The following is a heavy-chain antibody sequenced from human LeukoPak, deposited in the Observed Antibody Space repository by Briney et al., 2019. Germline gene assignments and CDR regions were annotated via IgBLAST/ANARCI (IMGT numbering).Heavy chain of an antibody. D-gene: IGHD3-3*01. CDR1: GFTFSSYE. V-gene: IGHV3-48*03. CDR2: ISSSGNTI. J-gene: IGHJ3*02. Sequence: GGSLRLSCAASGFTFSSYEMNWGRQAPGKGLERVSYISSSGNTIYDADSVKGRFTISRDNAKNSLYLQMNRLRAEDTAVYYCARDRNYDGAFDMWGQGTMVTVSS. CDR3: ARDRNYDGAFDM.